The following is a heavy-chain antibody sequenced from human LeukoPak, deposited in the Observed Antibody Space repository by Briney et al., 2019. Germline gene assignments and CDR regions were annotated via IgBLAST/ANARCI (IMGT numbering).Heavy chain of an antibody. CDR3: AKDMRTSMPVVVTRPDY. CDR1: GFIFSYFG. D-gene: IGHD3-22*01. CDR2: ISYDGSKK. V-gene: IGHV3-30*18. Sequence: PGGSLRLSCAASGFIFSYFGMHWVRQAPGKGLEWVAVISYDGSKKYYADSVKGRFTISRDNSKNTLYLQMNSLRAEDTAVYYCAKDMRTSMPVVVTRPDYWGQGTLVTVSS. J-gene: IGHJ4*02.